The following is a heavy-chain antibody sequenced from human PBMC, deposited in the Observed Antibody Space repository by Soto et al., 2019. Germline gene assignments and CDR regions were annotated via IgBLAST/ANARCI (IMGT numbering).Heavy chain of an antibody. CDR1: GGSISSSNW. D-gene: IGHD2-21*01. CDR3: ARDSGGGADY. J-gene: IGHJ4*02. Sequence: SETRSLTCVVSGGSISSSNWWSWVRQPPGKGLEWIGEIHHTGSTTYNPSLNSRVTISVDKSKNQFSLELSSVTAADTAVYYCARDSGGGADYWGQGTLVTVSS. CDR2: IHHTGST. V-gene: IGHV4-4*02.